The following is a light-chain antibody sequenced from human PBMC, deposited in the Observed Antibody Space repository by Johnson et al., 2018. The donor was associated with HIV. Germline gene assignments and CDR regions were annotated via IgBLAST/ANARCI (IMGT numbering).Light chain of an antibody. CDR3: GTWDSSVSGV. CDR1: SSNIGNNY. J-gene: IGLJ1*01. V-gene: IGLV1-51*02. CDR2: ENN. Sequence: QSVLTQPPSVSAAPGQKVTISCSGSSSNIGNNYVSWYQQLPGTAPKLLIYENNKRPSGIPDRFSGSKSGTSATLGITGLQTGDEADYYCGTWDSSVSGVFGTGTKVTVL.